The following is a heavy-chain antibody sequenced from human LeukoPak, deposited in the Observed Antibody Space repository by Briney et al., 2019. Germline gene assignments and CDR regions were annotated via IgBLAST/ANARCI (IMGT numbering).Heavy chain of an antibody. D-gene: IGHD2-2*01. V-gene: IGHV3-30*04. J-gene: IGHJ5*02. CDR2: ISYDGSNK. CDR1: GFTFSSYA. CDR3: AKTDCSTTSCYVGWFDP. Sequence: GGSLRLSCAASGFTFSSYAMHWVRQAPGKGLEWVAVISYDGSNKYYADSVKGRFTISRDNSKNTLYLQMNSLRAEDTAVYYCAKTDCSTTSCYVGWFDPWGQGTLVTVSS.